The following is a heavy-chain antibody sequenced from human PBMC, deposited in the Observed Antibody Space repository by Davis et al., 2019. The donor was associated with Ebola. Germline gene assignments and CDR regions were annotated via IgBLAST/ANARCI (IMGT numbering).Heavy chain of an antibody. Sequence: SESLSLTCAVSGASISSRNWWSWVRQSPGKGREWIGEIYHRGSTNYNPSLKSRVAISVDKSKNQFSLKLSSVTAADAAVYYCARDYYDSSGFLWYFDLWGRGTLVAVSS. CDR3: ARDYYDSSGFLWYFDL. D-gene: IGHD3-22*01. CDR1: GASISSRNW. J-gene: IGHJ2*01. V-gene: IGHV4-4*02. CDR2: IYHRGST.